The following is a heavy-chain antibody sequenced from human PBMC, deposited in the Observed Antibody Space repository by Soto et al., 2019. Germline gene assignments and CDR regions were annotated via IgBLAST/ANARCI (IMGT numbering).Heavy chain of an antibody. CDR1: RFTFSDFY. Sequence: GGSLRLSCAASRFTFSDFYMSWIRQAPGKGLEWLSFIDSRSTNTNYADSVKGRFTISRDNAKSSLYLQMNSLRAEDTAIYYCARGSSLLDYWGQGALVTVSS. V-gene: IGHV3-11*05. D-gene: IGHD6-13*01. CDR3: ARGSSLLDY. J-gene: IGHJ4*02. CDR2: IDSRSTNT.